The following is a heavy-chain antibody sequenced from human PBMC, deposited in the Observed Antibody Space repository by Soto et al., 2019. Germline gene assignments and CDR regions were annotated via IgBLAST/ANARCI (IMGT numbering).Heavy chain of an antibody. CDR3: ARLVAMITFGGVIPKWFDP. J-gene: IGHJ5*02. Sequence: KPSETLSLTCTVSGGSISSGGYYWSWIRQHPGKGLEWIGYIYYSGSTYYNPSLKSRVTISVDTSKNQFSLKLSSVTAADTAVYYCARLVAMITFGGVIPKWFDPWGQGTQVTVSS. CDR1: GGSISSGGYY. V-gene: IGHV4-31*03. D-gene: IGHD3-16*02. CDR2: IYYSGST.